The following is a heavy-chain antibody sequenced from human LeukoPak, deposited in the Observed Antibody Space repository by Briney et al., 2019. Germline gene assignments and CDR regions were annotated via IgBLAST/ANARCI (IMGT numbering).Heavy chain of an antibody. V-gene: IGHV3-21*01. J-gene: IGHJ4*02. D-gene: IGHD6-13*01. CDR3: ARMLGIAAHHGDY. CDR1: GFTFSSYS. Sequence: PGGSLRLSCAASGFTFSSYSMNWVRQAPGKGLEWVASISSGGSHIYYADSVKGRFTISRDNSKNPLYLQMNSVRAEDAAVYYCARMLGIAAHHGDYWGQGTLVTVSS. CDR2: ISSGGSHI.